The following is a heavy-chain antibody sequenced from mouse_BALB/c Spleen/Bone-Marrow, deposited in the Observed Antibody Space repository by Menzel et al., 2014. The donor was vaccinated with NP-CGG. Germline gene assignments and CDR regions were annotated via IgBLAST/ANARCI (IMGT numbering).Heavy chain of an antibody. CDR2: IDPANDNT. CDR3: AITPSAMDY. V-gene: IGHV14-3*02. CDR1: GFNIKDTD. D-gene: IGHD2-4*01. Sequence: EVHLVESGAELVKPGASVKLSCTASGFNIKDTDMHWVKQRPEQGMEWIGRIDPANDNTKYDPKFQGKATITADTSSNKVYLQLSSLTSEDTAVYYCAITPSAMDYWGQGTAVTVSA. J-gene: IGHJ4*01.